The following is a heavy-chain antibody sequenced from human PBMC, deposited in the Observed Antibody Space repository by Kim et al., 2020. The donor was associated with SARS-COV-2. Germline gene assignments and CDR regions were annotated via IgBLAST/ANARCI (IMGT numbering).Heavy chain of an antibody. CDR3: ARRPLYGSGSYLLNWFDP. Sequence: GESLKISCKGSGYSFTSYWIGWVRQMPGKGLEWMGIIYPGDSDTRYSPSFQGQVTISADKSISTAYLQWSSLKASDTAMYYCARRPLYGSGSYLLNWFDPWGQGTLVTVSS. V-gene: IGHV5-51*01. CDR1: GYSFTSYW. J-gene: IGHJ5*02. CDR2: IYPGDSDT. D-gene: IGHD3-10*01.